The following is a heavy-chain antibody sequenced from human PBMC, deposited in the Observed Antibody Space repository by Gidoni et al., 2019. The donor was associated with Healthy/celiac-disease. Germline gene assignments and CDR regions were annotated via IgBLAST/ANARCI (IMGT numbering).Heavy chain of an antibody. CDR3: AKDQDLNYGGDAFDI. Sequence: AISGSGGSTYYADSVKGRFTISRDNSKNTLYLEMNSLRAEDTAVYYCAKDQDLNYGGDAFDIWGQGTMVTVSS. V-gene: IGHV3-23*01. J-gene: IGHJ3*02. D-gene: IGHD4-17*01. CDR2: ISGSGGST.